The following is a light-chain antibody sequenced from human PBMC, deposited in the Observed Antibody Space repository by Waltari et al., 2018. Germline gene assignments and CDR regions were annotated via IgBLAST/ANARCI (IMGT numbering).Light chain of an antibody. CDR2: WAS. V-gene: IGKV4-1*01. CDR1: QSVSDHVNNKNY. J-gene: IGKJ1*01. Sequence: DIVMTQSPDTLTVSPGERATINCSSSQSVSDHVNNKNYLAWYRQKAGQPPKLLISWASTREVGVPDRFSGSGSGTEFTLTISSLQPEDVAVYYCQQYYNTPPTFGQGTKVEIK. CDR3: QQYYNTPPT.